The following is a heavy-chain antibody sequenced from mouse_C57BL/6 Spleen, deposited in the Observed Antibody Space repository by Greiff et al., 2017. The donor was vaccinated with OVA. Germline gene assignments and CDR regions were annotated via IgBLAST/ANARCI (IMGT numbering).Heavy chain of an antibody. V-gene: IGHV1-64*01. CDR2: IHPNSGST. D-gene: IGHD1-1*01. Sequence: QVQLQQPGAELVKPGASVKLSCKASGYTFTSYWMHWVKQRPGQGLEWIGMIHPNSGSTNYNEKFKGKATLTVDTSSSTAYMELHSLTSEDSAVYFCARGEATVVAPYAMDYWGQGTSVTVSS. CDR3: ARGEATVVAPYAMDY. J-gene: IGHJ4*01. CDR1: GYTFTSYW.